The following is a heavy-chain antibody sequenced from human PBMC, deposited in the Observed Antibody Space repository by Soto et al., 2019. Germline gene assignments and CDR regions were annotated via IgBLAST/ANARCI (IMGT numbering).Heavy chain of an antibody. CDR2: IWYDGSNR. CDR3: ARDGSGRDFWSCYYVNWFDP. V-gene: IGHV3-33*01. CDR1: GFTFSSYG. Sequence: PGGSLRLSCAASGFTFSSYGMHWVRQAPGKGLEGVAVIWYDGSNRYYADSVKGRFTISRDNSKKTLYLQMNSLRAEDTAVYYCARDGSGRDFWSCYYVNWFDPWGQRPLVPACS. D-gene: IGHD3-3*01. J-gene: IGHJ5*02.